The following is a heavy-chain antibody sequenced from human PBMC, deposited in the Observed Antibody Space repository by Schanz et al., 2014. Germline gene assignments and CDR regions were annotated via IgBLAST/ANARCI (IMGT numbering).Heavy chain of an antibody. V-gene: IGHV3-30*09. J-gene: IGHJ4*02. Sequence: QVELVESGGGVVQPGRSLRLSCAASGFTFSRHAMHWVRQAAGKGLEWVAAITYDGSNKYYAESVKGRFAISRDNSKDTLYSQMNSLRTEDTAVYYCAGDWASGRYYSDYWGQGTLVTVSS. D-gene: IGHD1-26*01. CDR2: ITYDGSNK. CDR1: GFTFSRHA. CDR3: AGDWASGRYYSDY.